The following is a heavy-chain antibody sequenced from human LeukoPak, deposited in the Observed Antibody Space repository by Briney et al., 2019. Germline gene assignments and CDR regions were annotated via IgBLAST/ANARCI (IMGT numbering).Heavy chain of an antibody. Sequence: GGSLRLSCAASGFTFSSYAMSWVRQAPGKGLEWVSALTGSGGSTVYAGSVKGRFTISRDNSKNTLYLQMNSLRAEDTAVYYCAKSIKVGATSPFDYWGQGTLVTVSS. CDR1: GFTFSSYA. CDR3: AKSIKVGATSPFDY. D-gene: IGHD1-26*01. V-gene: IGHV3-23*01. J-gene: IGHJ4*02. CDR2: LTGSGGST.